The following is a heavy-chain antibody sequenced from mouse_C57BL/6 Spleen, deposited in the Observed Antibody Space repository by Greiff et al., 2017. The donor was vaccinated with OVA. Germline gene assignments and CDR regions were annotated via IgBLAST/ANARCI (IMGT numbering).Heavy chain of an antibody. D-gene: IGHD2-14*01. J-gene: IGHJ4*01. CDR2: ISSGADYL. V-gene: IGHV5-9-1*02. CDR1: GFTFSSYA. Sequence: EVKLVESGEGLVKPGGSLKLSCAASGFTFSSYAMSLFRQTPEKRLECVAYISSGADYLYYADTVQGRFTISRDNARNTLYLQMSSLKSEDTAMYYCTGEVPRGAAMDYWGQGTSVTVAS. CDR3: TGEVPRGAAMDY.